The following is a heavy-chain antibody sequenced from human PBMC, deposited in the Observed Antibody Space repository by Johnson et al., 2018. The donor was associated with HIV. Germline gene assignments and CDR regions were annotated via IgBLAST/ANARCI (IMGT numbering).Heavy chain of an antibody. V-gene: IGHV3-11*04. D-gene: IGHD6-13*01. CDR1: GFTFNDYY. J-gene: IGHJ3*02. CDR3: AKDQWSSSWTNDAFDI. Sequence: QVQLVESGGGLVKPGGSLRLSCTASGFTFNDYYMSWIRQAPGKGLEWVSYISSSGSTIYYADSVKGRFTISRDNSKNTLYLQMNSLRAEDTAVYYCAKDQWSSSWTNDAFDIWGQGTMVTVSS. CDR2: ISSSGSTI.